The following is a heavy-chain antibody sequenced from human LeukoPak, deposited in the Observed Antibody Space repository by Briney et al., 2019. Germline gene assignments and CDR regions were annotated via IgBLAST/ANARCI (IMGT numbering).Heavy chain of an antibody. CDR3: AIHLTPWLGEVYAFDI. CDR2: IYYSGGT. V-gene: IGHV4-59*08. D-gene: IGHD3-10*01. Sequence: SETLSLSCTVSGVSISSYYWSWIRQPPGKGLEWVGYIYYSGGTTYNPSLKSRVTLSVDTSKNNFSLKLSSVNAADTAVYDCAIHLTPWLGEVYAFDIWGQGTMVTVSS. CDR1: GVSISSYY. J-gene: IGHJ3*02.